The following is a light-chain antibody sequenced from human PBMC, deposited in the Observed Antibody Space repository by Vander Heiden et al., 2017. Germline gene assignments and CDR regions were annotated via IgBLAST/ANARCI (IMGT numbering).Light chain of an antibody. CDR1: QSVSSN. CDR3: QQYNDWAPRT. CDR2: GAS. V-gene: IGKV3-15*01. Sequence: EIVMTQSPATLSVSPGERATLSCRASQSVSSNLAWYQQKPGQGPRLLIYGASTRATGIPARFSGSGYGTEFTLTISSLQSEDFAIYYCQQYNDWAPRTFGQGTKVDIK. J-gene: IGKJ1*01.